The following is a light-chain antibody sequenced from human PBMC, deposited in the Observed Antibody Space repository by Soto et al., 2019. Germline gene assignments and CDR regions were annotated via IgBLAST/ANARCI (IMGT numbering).Light chain of an antibody. CDR1: QTIFSW. CDR2: KAS. V-gene: IGKV1-5*03. CDR3: LQVSSFPRT. J-gene: IGKJ1*01. Sequence: THSPSTLSASVGDRVTITCRASQTIFSWLAWYQQKPGTPPKLLIYKASTLQSGVPSRFSGSGSGTEFILSINSLQPEDIATYYCLQVSSFPRTFGQGTKVDIK.